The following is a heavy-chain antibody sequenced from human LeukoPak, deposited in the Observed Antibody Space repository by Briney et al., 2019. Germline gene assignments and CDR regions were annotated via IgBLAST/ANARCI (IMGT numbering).Heavy chain of an antibody. CDR3: ASGVYSYGYTADY. CDR2: IYYSRST. D-gene: IGHD5-18*01. J-gene: IGHJ4*02. Sequence: PSETLSLTCTVSGGSISSYYWSWIRQPPGKGLEWIGYIYYSRSTNYNPSLKSRVTISVDTSKNQFSLKLSSVTAADTAVYYCASGVYSYGYTADYWGQGTLVTVSS. V-gene: IGHV4-59*01. CDR1: GGSISSYY.